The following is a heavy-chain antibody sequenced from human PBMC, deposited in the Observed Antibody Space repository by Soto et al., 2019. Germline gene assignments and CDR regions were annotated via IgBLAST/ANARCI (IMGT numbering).Heavy chain of an antibody. CDR2: IKSKTDGGTT. V-gene: IGHV3-15*07. D-gene: IGHD6-6*01. CDR3: TTNTFEYSSSSDY. Sequence: GGSLRLSCAASGFTFSNAWMNWVRQAPGKGLERVGRIKSKTDGGTTDYAAPVKGRFTISRDDSKNTLYLQMNSLKTEDTAVYYCTTNTFEYSSSSDYWGQGTLVTVSS. J-gene: IGHJ4*02. CDR1: GFTFSNAW.